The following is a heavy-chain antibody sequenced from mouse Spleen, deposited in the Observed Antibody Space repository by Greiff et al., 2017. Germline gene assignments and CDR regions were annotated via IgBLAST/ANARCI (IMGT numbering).Heavy chain of an antibody. CDR1: GFTFSDYG. V-gene: IGHV5-15*01. Sequence: DVKLVESGGGLVQPGGSLKLSCAASGFTFSDYGMAWVRQAPRKGPEWVAFISNLAYSIYYADTVTGRFTISRENAKNTLYLEMSSLRSEDTAMYYCARCGAYGNYAYFDYWGQGTTLTVSS. D-gene: IGHD2-1*01. CDR3: ARCGAYGNYAYFDY. CDR2: ISNLAYSI. J-gene: IGHJ2*01.